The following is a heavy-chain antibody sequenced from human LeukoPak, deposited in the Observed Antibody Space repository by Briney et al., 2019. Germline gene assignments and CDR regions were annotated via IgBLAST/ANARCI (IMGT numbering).Heavy chain of an antibody. CDR2: IYHSGST. D-gene: IGHD2-21*02. CDR1: GGSISSSSYY. CDR3: ARHHPIVGDGRDGAFDI. V-gene: IGHV4-39*07. Sequence: PSETLSLTCTVSGGSISSSSYYWGWIRQPPGKGLEWIGEIYHSGSTNYNPSLKSRVTISVDKSKNQFSLKLSSVTAADTAVYYCARHHPIVGDGRDGAFDIWGQGTMVTVSS. J-gene: IGHJ3*02.